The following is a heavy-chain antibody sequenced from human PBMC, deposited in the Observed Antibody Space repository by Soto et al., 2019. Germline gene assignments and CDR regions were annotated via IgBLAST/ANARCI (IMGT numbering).Heavy chain of an antibody. CDR1: GYTFTGYY. CDR3: ARGMYSGSYYYYYMDV. V-gene: IGHV1-2*04. CDR2: INPNSGGT. J-gene: IGHJ6*03. D-gene: IGHD1-26*01. Sequence: ASVKVSCKASGYTFTGYYMYWVRQAPGQGLEWMGWINPNSGGTNYAQKFQGWVTMTRDTSISTAYMELSRLRSDDTAVYYCARGMYSGSYYYYYMDVWGKGTTVTVSS.